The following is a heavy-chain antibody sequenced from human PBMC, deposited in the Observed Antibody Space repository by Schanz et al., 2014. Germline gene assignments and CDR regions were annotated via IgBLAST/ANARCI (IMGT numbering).Heavy chain of an antibody. CDR1: GFSFRKSA. CDR3: ARPSDSSWYMDV. Sequence: EVQLVESGGALVQPGGSLRLSCAASGFSFRKSAMSWVRQAPGKGLEWVSSIVGGGGRTYYADSVKGRFTISRDNSKNTLYLQMNSLRAEDTAVYYCARPSDSSWYMDVWGKGTTVTVSS. J-gene: IGHJ6*03. CDR2: IVGGGGRT. D-gene: IGHD2-21*02. V-gene: IGHV3-23*04.